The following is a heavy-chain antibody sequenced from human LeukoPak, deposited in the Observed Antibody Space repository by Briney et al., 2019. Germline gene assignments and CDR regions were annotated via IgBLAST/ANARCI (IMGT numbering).Heavy chain of an antibody. V-gene: IGHV1-8*01. CDR3: ARGDLVVVPAAIDWFDP. Sequence: GASVKVSCKASGYTFTSYDINWVRHATGQGLEWMGWMNPNSGNTGYAQKFQGRVTMTRNTSISTAYMELSSLRSEDTAVYYCARGDLVVVPAAIDWFDPWGQGTLVTVSS. CDR2: MNPNSGNT. D-gene: IGHD2-2*01. J-gene: IGHJ5*02. CDR1: GYTFTSYD.